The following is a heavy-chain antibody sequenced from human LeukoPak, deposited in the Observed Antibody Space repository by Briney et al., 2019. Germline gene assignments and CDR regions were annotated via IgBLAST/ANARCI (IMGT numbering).Heavy chain of an antibody. CDR2: ISVYNGNT. CDR3: ARVAVAASSWSDL. D-gene: IGHD2-15*01. V-gene: IGHV1-18*01. J-gene: IGHJ5*02. Sequence: ASVKVSCKASGYTFTSYGISWVRQAPGQGLEWMGWISVYNGNTNYAQKFQGRVTMTTDTSTSTAYMELRSLRSDDTAVYYCARVAVAASSWSDLWGQGTLVTVSS. CDR1: GYTFTSYG.